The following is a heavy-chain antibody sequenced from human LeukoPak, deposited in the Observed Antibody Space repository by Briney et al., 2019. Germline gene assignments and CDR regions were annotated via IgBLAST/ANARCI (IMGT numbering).Heavy chain of an antibody. J-gene: IGHJ1*01. CDR2: LYCSGNT. V-gene: IGHV4-38-2*01. CDR3: AGRLEDLGVVAGAAHNGAEYFQQ. D-gene: IGHD2-15*01. CDR1: GYSISSAYS. Sequence: SETLSLTCAVSGYSISSAYSWGWIRQPPGKGLGWIGSLYCSGNTYYNPSLKTRVTISVDTSKNHFSLRLSSVTAADTAVYFCAGRLEDLGVVAGAAHNGAEYFQQWGHGTLVTVTS.